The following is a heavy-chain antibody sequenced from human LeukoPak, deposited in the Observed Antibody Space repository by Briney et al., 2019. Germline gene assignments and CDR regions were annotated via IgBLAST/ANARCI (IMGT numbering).Heavy chain of an antibody. J-gene: IGHJ4*02. CDR1: GESFSGYY. CDR2: INHSGNI. CDR3: ARGRRW. V-gene: IGHV4-34*01. D-gene: IGHD5-24*01. Sequence: SETLSLTCAVYGESFSGYYWTWIRQPPGKGLEWIGEINHSGNINYNPSLKSRLTISVDTSKNQFSLKLSSMTAADTAVYYCARGRRWWGQGALVTVSS.